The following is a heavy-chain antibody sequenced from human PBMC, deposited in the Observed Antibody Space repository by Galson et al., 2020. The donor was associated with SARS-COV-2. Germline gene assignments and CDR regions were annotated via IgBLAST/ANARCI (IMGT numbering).Heavy chain of an antibody. D-gene: IGHD1-26*01. V-gene: IGHV4-59*08. Sequence: SETLSLTCTVSGGSISSYYWSWIRQPPGKGLEWIGYIYYSGSTNYNPSLKSRVTISVDTSKNQFSLKLSSVTAADTAVYYCASLGSRGNNWFDPWGQGTLVTVSS. CDR2: IYYSGST. CDR1: GGSISSYY. J-gene: IGHJ5*02. CDR3: ASLGSRGNNWFDP.